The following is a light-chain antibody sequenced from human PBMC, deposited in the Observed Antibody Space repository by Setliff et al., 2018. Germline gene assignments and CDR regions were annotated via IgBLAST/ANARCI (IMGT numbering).Light chain of an antibody. J-gene: IGLJ1*01. CDR1: DSDVGGFNL. V-gene: IGLV2-14*03. Sequence: QSALTQPASVSGSPGQSITISCTGTDSDVGGFNLVSWYQQHPGKAPKFMIYDVSNRPSGVSNRFSGSKSGNMASLTISGLQAEDEADYYCSSYSSSNIPFVFGTGTKVTVL. CDR2: DVS. CDR3: SSYSSSNIPFV.